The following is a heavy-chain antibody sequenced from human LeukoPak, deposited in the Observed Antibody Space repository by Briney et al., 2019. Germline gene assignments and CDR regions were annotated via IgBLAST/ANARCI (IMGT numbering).Heavy chain of an antibody. J-gene: IGHJ4*02. CDR1: GGTFSSYA. CDR2: IIPIFGTA. CDR3: ARRAWKNNWNDAGPDYFDY. D-gene: IGHD1-1*01. Sequence: SVKVSCKASGGTFSSYAISWVRQAPGQGLEWMGGIIPIFGTANYAQKFQGRVTITADKSTSTAYMELSSLRFEDTAVYYCARRAWKNNWNDAGPDYFDYWGQGTLVTVSS. V-gene: IGHV1-69*06.